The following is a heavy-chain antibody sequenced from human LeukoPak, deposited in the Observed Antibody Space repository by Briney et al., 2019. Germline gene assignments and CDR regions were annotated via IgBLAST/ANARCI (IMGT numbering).Heavy chain of an antibody. CDR3: AKETSSGNFVTIDC. Sequence: GRSLRLSCAASGINFSSCTMHWVRQAPGKGLQYVAVISFDGTTKLYADSVKGRFFISRDNSKNTLYLQMNSLRAEDTAVYYCAKETSSGNFVTIDCWGQGALVTVSS. J-gene: IGHJ4*02. V-gene: IGHV3-30-3*02. CDR1: GINFSSCT. CDR2: ISFDGTTK. D-gene: IGHD1-26*01.